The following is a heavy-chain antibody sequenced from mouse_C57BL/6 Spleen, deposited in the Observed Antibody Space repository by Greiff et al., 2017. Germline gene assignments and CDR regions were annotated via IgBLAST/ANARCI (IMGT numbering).Heavy chain of an antibody. V-gene: IGHV5-17*01. D-gene: IGHD2-4*01. CDR2: ISSGSSTI. Sequence: EVKLMESGGGLVKPGGSLKLSCAASGFTFSDYGMHWVRQAPEKGLEWVAYISSGSSTIYYADTVKGRFTISRDNAKNTLFLQMTSLRSEDTAMYYCAKIYYDYEFAYWGQGTLVTVSA. CDR1: GFTFSDYG. CDR3: AKIYYDYEFAY. J-gene: IGHJ3*01.